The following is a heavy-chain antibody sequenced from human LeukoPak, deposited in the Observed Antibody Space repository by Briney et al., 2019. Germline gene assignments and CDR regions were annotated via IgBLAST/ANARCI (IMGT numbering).Heavy chain of an antibody. D-gene: IGHD1-26*01. V-gene: IGHV1-2*02. CDR2: INLNSGGT. CDR1: GYTFTGYY. CDR3: ARAQEWEPVFFDY. Sequence: GASVKVSCKASGYTFTGYYMHWVRQAPGQGLEWMGWINLNSGGTNYAQKFQGRVTMTRDTSISTAYMELNRLRSDDTAVYYCARAQEWEPVFFDYWGQGTLVTVSS. J-gene: IGHJ4*02.